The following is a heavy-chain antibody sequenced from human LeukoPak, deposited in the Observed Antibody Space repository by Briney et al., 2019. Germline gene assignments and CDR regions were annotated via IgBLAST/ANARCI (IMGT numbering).Heavy chain of an antibody. V-gene: IGHV3-23*01. Sequence: GGSLRLSCAASGFTLGTYDMYWVRQAPGKRLECVSSISRSGGSTYYADSVKGRFTISRDNSKNTLYLQMSSLRADDTAVYYCSKKGQSEDYGKPGWGQGTLVTVSS. CDR3: SKKGQSEDYGKPG. CDR2: ISRSGGST. CDR1: GFTLGTYD. D-gene: IGHD4-17*01. J-gene: IGHJ4*02.